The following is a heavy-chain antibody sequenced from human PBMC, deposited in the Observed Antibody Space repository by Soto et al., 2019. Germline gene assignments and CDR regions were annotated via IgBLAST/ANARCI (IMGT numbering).Heavy chain of an antibody. CDR2: IYYSGSN. Sequence: GKGLEWIGYIYYSGSNNYNPSLKSRVTISVDTSKNQFSLKLSSVTDADTVFFFCQAEDGIRGSLPVSAVLLNRSSDL. V-gene: IGHV4-59*01. D-gene: IGHD3-10*01. J-gene: IGHJ2*01. CDR3: QAEDGIRGSLPVSAVLLNRSSDL.